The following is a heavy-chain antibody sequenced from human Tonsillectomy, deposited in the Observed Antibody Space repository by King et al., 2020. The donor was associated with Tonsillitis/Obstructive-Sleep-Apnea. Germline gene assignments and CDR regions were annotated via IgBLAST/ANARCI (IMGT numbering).Heavy chain of an antibody. CDR3: AREGVQLWLAALGVRGYGMDV. CDR2: XXXXGXTX. CDR1: GFTFSSYE. Sequence: VQLVESGGGLVQPXGSLXLSXAASGFTFSSYEMXWVRXXPGXGLXXGXXXXXXGXTXYXXXXXXXRFTISRDXXXNSLYLQMNXLRAEDTAVYYCAREGVQLWLAALGVRGYGMDVWGQGTTVTVSS. D-gene: IGHD5-18*01. V-gene: IGHV3-48*03. J-gene: IGHJ6*02.